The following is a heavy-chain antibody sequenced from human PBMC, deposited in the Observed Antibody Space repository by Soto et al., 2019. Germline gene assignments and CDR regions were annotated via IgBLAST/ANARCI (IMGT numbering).Heavy chain of an antibody. CDR1: GGSISSSSYY. D-gene: IGHD5-12*01. J-gene: IGHJ3*02. V-gene: IGHV4-39*01. CDR2: IYYSGST. Sequence: QLQLQESGPGLVKPSETLSLTCTVSGGSISSSSYYWGWIRQPPGKGLEWIGSIYYSGSTYYNPSLKSRVTISVDTSKNQFSLKLSSVTAADTAVYYCARQGKLRSDDAFDIWGQGTMVTVSS. CDR3: ARQGKLRSDDAFDI.